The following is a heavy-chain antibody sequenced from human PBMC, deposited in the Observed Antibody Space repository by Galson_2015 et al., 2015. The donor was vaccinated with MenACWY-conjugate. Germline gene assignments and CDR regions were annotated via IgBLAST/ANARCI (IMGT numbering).Heavy chain of an antibody. CDR1: GFTFRNYW. Sequence: SLRLSCAASGFTFRNYWMHWVRQVPGKGLVWVSRVNRDGSRTTYADSVKGRFTISRDNAKNILYLQMSSLRVEDTALYYCAKDSGDVVAVVPGDSFDRWGRGTLVTVSS. D-gene: IGHD2-15*01. CDR2: VNRDGSRT. V-gene: IGHV3-74*01. J-gene: IGHJ4*02. CDR3: AKDSGDVVAVVPGDSFDR.